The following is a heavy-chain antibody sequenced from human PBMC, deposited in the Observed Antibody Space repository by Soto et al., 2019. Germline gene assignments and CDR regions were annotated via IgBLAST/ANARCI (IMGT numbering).Heavy chain of an antibody. CDR2: INGYNGAT. J-gene: IGHJ6*02. CDR3: ARRGAPPYYFFGLDA. D-gene: IGHD3-16*01. Sequence: QVQLVQSGPEVKKPGASVKVSCKASGYTFSNYGITWVRQAPGQGLEWMGWINGYNGATNYAQKLQGSVTMTTATSTSTAYRALKSLKSDDTAVYYCARRGAPPYYFFGLDAWGQGTTVTVSS. V-gene: IGHV1-18*01. CDR1: GYTFSNYG.